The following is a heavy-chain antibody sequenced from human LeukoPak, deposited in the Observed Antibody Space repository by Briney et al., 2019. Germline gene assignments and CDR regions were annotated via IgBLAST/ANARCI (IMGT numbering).Heavy chain of an antibody. D-gene: IGHD6-13*01. CDR1: GGSISSYY. CDR3: ARQEQQLIYNWFDP. Sequence: SETLSLTCTVSGGSISSYYWSRIRQPPGKGLEWIGYIYYSGSTNYNPSLKSRVTISVDTSKNQFSLKLSSVTAADTAVYYCARQEQQLIYNWFDPWGQGTLVTVSS. CDR2: IYYSGST. V-gene: IGHV4-59*01. J-gene: IGHJ5*02.